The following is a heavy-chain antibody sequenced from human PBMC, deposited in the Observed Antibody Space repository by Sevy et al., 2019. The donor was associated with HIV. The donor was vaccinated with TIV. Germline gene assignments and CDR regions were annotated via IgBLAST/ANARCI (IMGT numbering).Heavy chain of an antibody. CDR3: AKRGLPMYYYDSSGYSAFGY. CDR2: ISGSGGST. J-gene: IGHJ4*02. V-gene: IGHV3-23*01. D-gene: IGHD3-22*01. CDR1: GFTFSSYA. Sequence: GGSLRLSCAASGFTFSSYAMSWVRQAPGKGLEWVSAISGSGGSTYYADSVKGRFTISRDNSKNTLYLQMNSLRAEDTAVYYCAKRGLPMYYYDSSGYSAFGYWGQGTLVTVSS.